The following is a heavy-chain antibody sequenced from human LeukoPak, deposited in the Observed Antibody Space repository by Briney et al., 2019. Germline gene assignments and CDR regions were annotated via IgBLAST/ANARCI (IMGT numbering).Heavy chain of an antibody. CDR3: AKDRASSWSLDY. J-gene: IGHJ4*02. D-gene: IGHD6-13*01. Sequence: SVKVSCKASGGTFSSYTISWVRQAPGQGLEWMGRIIPILGIANYAQKFQGRVTITADKSTSTAYMELSSLRSEDTAMYYCAKDRASSWSLDYWGQGNLVTVSS. CDR2: IIPILGIA. V-gene: IGHV1-69*02. CDR1: GGTFSSYT.